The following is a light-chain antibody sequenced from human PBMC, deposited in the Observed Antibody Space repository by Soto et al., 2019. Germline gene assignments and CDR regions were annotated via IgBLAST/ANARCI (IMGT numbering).Light chain of an antibody. CDR3: CSYTSSSSLV. Sequence: QSVLTQPASVSGSPGQLITISCTGTSSDVGAYNYVSWYQQYPGKAPKLMIYDVTSRPSGVSNRFSGSKSGNAASLTISGLQAEDEADYYCCSYTSSSSLVFGTGTKVTVL. CDR2: DVT. CDR1: SSDVGAYNY. J-gene: IGLJ1*01. V-gene: IGLV2-14*03.